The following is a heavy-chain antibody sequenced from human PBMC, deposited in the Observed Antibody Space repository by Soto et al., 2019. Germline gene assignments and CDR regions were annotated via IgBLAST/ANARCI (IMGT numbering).Heavy chain of an antibody. J-gene: IGHJ5*02. D-gene: IGHD3-9*01. Sequence: SVKVSCKASGGTFSSYAISWVRQAPGQGLEWMGGIIPIFGTANYAQKFQGRVTITADKSTSTAYMELSSLRSEDTAVYYCARERYFDWLKNWFDTWGQGTLVTVSS. CDR1: GGTFSSYA. V-gene: IGHV1-69*06. CDR3: ARERYFDWLKNWFDT. CDR2: IIPIFGTA.